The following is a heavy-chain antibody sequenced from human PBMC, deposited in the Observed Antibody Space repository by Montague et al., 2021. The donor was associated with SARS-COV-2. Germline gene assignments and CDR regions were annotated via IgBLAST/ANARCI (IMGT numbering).Heavy chain of an antibody. V-gene: IGHV3-33*01. D-gene: IGHD3-16*02. CDR1: GFTFSSYG. CDR3: SGSYPYYGMDV. J-gene: IGHJ6*02. Sequence: SLRLSCAASGFTFSSYGMHWVRQAPGKGQEWVAVIWYDGSNKYYADSVKGRFTISRDNSKNTLYLQMNSLRAEDTAVYYCSGSYPYYGMDVWGQGTTVTVSS. CDR2: IWYDGSNK.